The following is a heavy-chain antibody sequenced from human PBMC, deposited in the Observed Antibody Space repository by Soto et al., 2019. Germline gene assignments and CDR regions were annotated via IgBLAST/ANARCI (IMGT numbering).Heavy chain of an antibody. CDR2: ISYDGSNK. CDR3: ARTVADILTGYYFAFDI. CDR1: GFTFSSYA. J-gene: IGHJ3*02. Sequence: QVQLVESGGGVVQPGRSLRLSCAASGFTFSSYAMHWVRQAPGNGLEWVAVISYDGSNKYYADSVKGRFTISRDNSKNTLYLQMNSLRAEDTAVYYCARTVADILTGYYFAFDIWGQGTMVTVSS. D-gene: IGHD3-9*01. V-gene: IGHV3-30-3*01.